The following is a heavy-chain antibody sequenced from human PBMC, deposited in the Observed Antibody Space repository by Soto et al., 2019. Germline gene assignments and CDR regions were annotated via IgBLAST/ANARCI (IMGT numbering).Heavy chain of an antibody. D-gene: IGHD3-9*01. CDR1: GFTFSSYA. Sequence: GGSLRLSCAASGFTFSSYAMSWVRQAPGKGLEWVSAISGSGGSTYYADSVKGRFTMSRDNSKNTLYLQMNSLRAEDTAVYYCAKDLGGATYYDILTGYFYFDYWGQGTLVTVSS. V-gene: IGHV3-23*01. J-gene: IGHJ4*02. CDR3: AKDLGGATYYDILTGYFYFDY. CDR2: ISGSGGST.